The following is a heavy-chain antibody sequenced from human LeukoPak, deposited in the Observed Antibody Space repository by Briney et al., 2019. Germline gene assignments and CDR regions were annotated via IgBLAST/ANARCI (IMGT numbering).Heavy chain of an antibody. J-gene: IGHJ3*02. Sequence: GSLRLSCAGSGFTVSSNYMSWVRQAPGKGLEGVSVIYSGGSTYYADSVKGRFTISRHDPKNTLYLQMNSLRPEDTAVYYCARLEMATITHAFDIWGQGAMVTVSS. V-gene: IGHV3-53*04. CDR3: ARLEMATITHAFDI. D-gene: IGHD5-24*01. CDR1: GFTVSSNY. CDR2: IYSGGST.